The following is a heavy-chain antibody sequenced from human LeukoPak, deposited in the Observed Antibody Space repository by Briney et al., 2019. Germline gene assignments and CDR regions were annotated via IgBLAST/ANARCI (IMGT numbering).Heavy chain of an antibody. CDR3: ARDALGYYDSSGYAFDAFDI. J-gene: IGHJ3*02. Sequence: ASVTVSCTASGYTLTSYGISWVRQAPGQGLEWMGWISAYNGNTNYAQKLQGRVTMTTDTSTSTAYMELRSLRSDDTAVYYCARDALGYYDSSGYAFDAFDIWGQGTMVTVS. V-gene: IGHV1-18*01. CDR1: GYTLTSYG. CDR2: ISAYNGNT. D-gene: IGHD3-22*01.